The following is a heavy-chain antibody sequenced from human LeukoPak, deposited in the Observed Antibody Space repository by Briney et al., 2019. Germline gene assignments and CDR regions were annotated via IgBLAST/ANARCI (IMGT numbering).Heavy chain of an antibody. CDR3: ASPNPRIAARPYYYYYMDV. CDR2: ITSSSSYT. V-gene: IGHV3-21*01. D-gene: IGHD6-6*01. CDR1: GITFSNYN. J-gene: IGHJ6*03. Sequence: GGSLRLSCAAPGITFSNYNMNWVRQAPGKGLEWISSITSSSSYTFYADSVKGRFTISRDNAKNSLYLQMNSLRVEDTAVYYCASPNPRIAARPYYYYYMDVWGKGTTVTVSS.